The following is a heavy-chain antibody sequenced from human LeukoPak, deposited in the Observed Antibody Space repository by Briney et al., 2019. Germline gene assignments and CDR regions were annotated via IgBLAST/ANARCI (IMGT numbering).Heavy chain of an antibody. CDR1: GGSISSGSYY. J-gene: IGHJ3*02. Sequence: PSQTLSLTCTVSGGSISSGSYYWSWIRRPAGKGLEWIVRIYTSGSTNYNPSLKSRVTISVDTSKNQFSLKLSSVTAADTAVYYCARVPRNYYDSSGYYSYHDAFDIWGQGTMVTVSS. V-gene: IGHV4-61*02. D-gene: IGHD3-22*01. CDR2: IYTSGST. CDR3: ARVPRNYYDSSGYYSYHDAFDI.